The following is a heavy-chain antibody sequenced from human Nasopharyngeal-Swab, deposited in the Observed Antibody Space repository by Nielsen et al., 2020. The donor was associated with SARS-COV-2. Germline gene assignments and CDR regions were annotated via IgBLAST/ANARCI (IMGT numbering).Heavy chain of an antibody. CDR1: GFTFSSYG. CDR3: AKLERRGEELDY. CDR2: IWYDGSNK. Sequence: GESLKISCAASGFTFSSYGMHWVRQAPGKGLEWVAVIWYDGSNKYYADSVKGRFTISRDNSKNTLYLQMNSLRAEDTAVYYCAKLERRGEELDYWGQGTLVTVSS. V-gene: IGHV3-33*06. J-gene: IGHJ4*02. D-gene: IGHD1-1*01.